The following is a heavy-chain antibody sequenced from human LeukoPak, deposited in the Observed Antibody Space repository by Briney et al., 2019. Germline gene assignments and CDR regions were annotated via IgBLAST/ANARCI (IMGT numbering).Heavy chain of an antibody. CDR3: AKASGSAVAPAIAY. D-gene: IGHD6-19*01. J-gene: IGHJ4*02. CDR1: GFTFSSYA. CDR2: IRGSGGST. V-gene: IGHV3-23*01. Sequence: GGSLRLSCAASGFTFSSYAMSWVRQAPGKGLEWVSAIRGSGGSTYYADSVKGRFTISRDNSKNTLYLQMNSLRAEDTAVYYCAKASGSAVAPAIAYWGQGTLVTVSS.